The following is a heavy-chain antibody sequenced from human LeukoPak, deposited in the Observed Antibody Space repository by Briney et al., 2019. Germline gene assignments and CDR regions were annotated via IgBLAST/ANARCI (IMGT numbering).Heavy chain of an antibody. J-gene: IGHJ4*02. Sequence: SETLSLTCTVSGGSISNYYWTWIRQPPGKGLEWIGYIYYTGATSYNPSLKSRVTISVDTSKNQFSLKLTSVTAADTAAYYCAKYGGSGWVIGYWGQGTLVTVSS. CDR3: AKYGGSGWVIGY. CDR2: IYYTGAT. D-gene: IGHD6-19*01. CDR1: GGSISNYY. V-gene: IGHV4-59*08.